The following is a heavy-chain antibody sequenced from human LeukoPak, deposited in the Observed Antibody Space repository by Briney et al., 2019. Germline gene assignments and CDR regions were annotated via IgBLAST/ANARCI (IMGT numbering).Heavy chain of an antibody. CDR2: ISPYNGNT. Sequence: ASVKVSCKASGYTFTSYGISWVRQAPGQGLEWMGWISPYNGNTNYAQKLQGRVTMTTDTSTSTAYMELRSLRSDGTAVYYCARWGLTYYDILTGMSDYWGQGTLVTVSS. CDR1: GYTFTSYG. V-gene: IGHV1-18*01. J-gene: IGHJ4*02. CDR3: ARWGLTYYDILTGMSDY. D-gene: IGHD3-9*01.